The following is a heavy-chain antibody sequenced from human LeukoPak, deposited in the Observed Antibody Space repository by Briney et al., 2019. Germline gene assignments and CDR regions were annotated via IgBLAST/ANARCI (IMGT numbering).Heavy chain of an antibody. D-gene: IGHD2-2*01. V-gene: IGHV3-21*01. J-gene: IGHJ3*02. CDR3: ARDPGVLVPAAIEGLDAFDI. Sequence: PGGSLRLSCAASGFTFSSYSMNWVRQAPGKGLEWVSSISSSSSYIYYADSVKGRFTISRDNAKNSLYLQMNSLRAEDTAVYYCARDPGVLVPAAIEGLDAFDIWGQGTMVTVSS. CDR2: ISSSSSYI. CDR1: GFTFSSYS.